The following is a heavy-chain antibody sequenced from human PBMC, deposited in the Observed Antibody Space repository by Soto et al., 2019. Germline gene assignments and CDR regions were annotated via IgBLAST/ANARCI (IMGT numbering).Heavy chain of an antibody. CDR2: IIPIFGTA. D-gene: IGHD2-2*01. CDR1: GGTFSSYA. Sequence: ASVKVSCKASGGTFSSYAISWVRQAPGQGLEWMGGIIPIFGTANYAQKFQGRVTITADESTSTAYMELSSLRSEDTAVYYCAEHIGRDIVVVPAANGMDVWGQGTTVTVSS. CDR3: AEHIGRDIVVVPAANGMDV. J-gene: IGHJ6*02. V-gene: IGHV1-69*13.